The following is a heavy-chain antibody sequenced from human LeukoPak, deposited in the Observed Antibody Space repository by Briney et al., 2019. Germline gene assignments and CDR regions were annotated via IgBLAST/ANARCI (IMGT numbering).Heavy chain of an antibody. D-gene: IGHD6-6*01. CDR3: ARGYSSSYRIDY. V-gene: IGHV3-74*01. Sequence: GGSLRLSCAASGFTFSSYWMHWVRQAPGKGLVWVSRINTDGSSATYADSVKGRFTISRDNAKHTLYLQMNSLSAEDTAVYYCARGYSSSYRIDYWGQGTLVTVSS. CDR1: GFTFSSYW. CDR2: INTDGSSA. J-gene: IGHJ4*02.